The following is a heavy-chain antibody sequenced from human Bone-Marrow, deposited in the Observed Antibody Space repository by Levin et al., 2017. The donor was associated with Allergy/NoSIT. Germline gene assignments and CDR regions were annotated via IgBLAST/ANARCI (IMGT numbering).Heavy chain of an antibody. D-gene: IGHD6-13*01. Sequence: SQTLSLTCTVSGDSISSYHWSWIRQPPGKGLEWVGYIYYSGSTQYNPSLKSRLTISIDTSKTQFSLQLRSVTAADTAVYYCARRIAETSRVDYFDYWGQGTLVTVSS. J-gene: IGHJ4*02. CDR3: ARRIAETSRVDYFDY. CDR1: GDSISSYH. V-gene: IGHV4-59*08. CDR2: IYYSGST.